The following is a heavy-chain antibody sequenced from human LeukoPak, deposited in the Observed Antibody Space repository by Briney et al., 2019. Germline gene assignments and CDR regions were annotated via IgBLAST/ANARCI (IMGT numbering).Heavy chain of an antibody. D-gene: IGHD3-3*01. CDR3: ARHLRFLERLGNWFDP. CDR1: GYSISSGYY. V-gene: IGHV4-38-2*01. CDR2: IYHSGST. Sequence: KPSETLSLTCAVSGYSISSGYYWGWIRQPPGKGLEWIGSIYHSGSTYYNPSLKSRVTISVDTSKNQFSLKLSSVTAADTAVYYCARHLRFLERLGNWFDPWGQGTLVTVSS. J-gene: IGHJ5*02.